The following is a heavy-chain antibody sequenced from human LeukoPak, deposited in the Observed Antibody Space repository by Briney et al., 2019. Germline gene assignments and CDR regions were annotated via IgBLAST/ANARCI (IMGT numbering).Heavy chain of an antibody. J-gene: IGHJ6*03. CDR1: GFTFSSYA. D-gene: IGHD6-19*01. V-gene: IGHV3-30-3*01. Sequence: GGSLRLSCAASGFTFSSYAMHWVRQAPGKGLEWVAVISYDGSNKYYAASVKGRFTISRDNSKNTLYLQMNSLRAEDTAVYYCARDGGYSSGWPSYYYYYMDVWGKGTTVTVSS. CDR3: ARDGGYSSGWPSYYYYYMDV. CDR2: ISYDGSNK.